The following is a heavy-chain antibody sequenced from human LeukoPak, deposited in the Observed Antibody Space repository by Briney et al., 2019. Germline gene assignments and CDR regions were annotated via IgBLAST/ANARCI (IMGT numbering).Heavy chain of an antibody. CDR2: ISGSGGST. D-gene: IGHD2-15*01. V-gene: IGHV3-23*01. Sequence: GGSLRLSCAASGFTFSSNAMSWVRQAPGKGLEWVSAISGSGGSTYYADSVKGRFTISRDNSKNTLYLQMNSLRAEDTAVYYCAKESGRYCSGGSCYGGPGGIDYWGQGTLVTVSS. CDR1: GFTFSSNA. CDR3: AKESGRYCSGGSCYGGPGGIDY. J-gene: IGHJ4*02.